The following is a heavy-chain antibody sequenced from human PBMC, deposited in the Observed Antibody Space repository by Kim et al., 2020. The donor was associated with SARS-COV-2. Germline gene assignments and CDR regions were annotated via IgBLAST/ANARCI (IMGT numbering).Heavy chain of an antibody. CDR2: VSYTGTT. V-gene: IGHV4-59*08. CDR3: ARRAGQLGTPFDY. Sequence: SETLSLTCIVSGGSVNSYYWSWIRQTPGKGLEWIGYVSYTGTTNYNPSLKSRATISVDTSKNQFSLEVTSVTAADTAVYYCARRAGQLGTPFDYWGQGTLVTVSS. D-gene: IGHD6-13*01. J-gene: IGHJ4*02. CDR1: GGSVNSYY.